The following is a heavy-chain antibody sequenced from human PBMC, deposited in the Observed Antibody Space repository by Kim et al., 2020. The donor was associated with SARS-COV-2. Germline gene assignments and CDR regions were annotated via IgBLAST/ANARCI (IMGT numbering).Heavy chain of an antibody. J-gene: IGHJ6*02. V-gene: IGHV3-30*07. Sequence: VKGRFTISRENSKNMLYLQMNSLRAEETAVYYCARDEGDYYDSSGYDGMDVWGQGATVTVSS. D-gene: IGHD3-22*01. CDR3: ARDEGDYYDSSGYDGMDV.